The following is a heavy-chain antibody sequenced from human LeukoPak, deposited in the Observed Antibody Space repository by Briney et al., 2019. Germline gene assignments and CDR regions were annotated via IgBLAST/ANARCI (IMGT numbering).Heavy chain of an antibody. Sequence: GGSLRLSCTASGFTFSDHAMHWVRQAPGKGLEWVTVISYHARDQFYADSVKGRFTVSRDNSRNILYLQMNSLRVEDSAVYYCATQPCINGICYLDYWGQGALVTVSS. J-gene: IGHJ4*02. CDR3: ATQPCINGICYLDY. V-gene: IGHV3-30*04. D-gene: IGHD2-8*01. CDR1: GFTFSDHA. CDR2: ISYHARDQ.